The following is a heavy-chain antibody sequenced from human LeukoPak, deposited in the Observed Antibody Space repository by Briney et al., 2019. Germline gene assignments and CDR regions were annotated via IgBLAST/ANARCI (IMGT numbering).Heavy chain of an antibody. CDR2: MYYSGST. D-gene: IGHD6-13*01. CDR3: ARSGQQLVHWFDP. Sequence: SSETLSLTCTVSGVSISSYYWSWIRQPPGKGLEWIGYMYYSGSTNYNPSLKSRVTISVDTSKSQFSLKLRSVTAADAAVYYCARSGQQLVHWFDPWGQGTLVTVSS. V-gene: IGHV4-59*01. J-gene: IGHJ5*02. CDR1: GVSISSYY.